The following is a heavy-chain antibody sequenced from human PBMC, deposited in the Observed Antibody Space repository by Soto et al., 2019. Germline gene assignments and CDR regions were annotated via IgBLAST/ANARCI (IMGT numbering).Heavy chain of an antibody. V-gene: IGHV1-18*01. CDR2: LSPYTDDP. J-gene: IGHJ5*02. D-gene: IGHD2-21*01. Sequence: QGQLVQSGVEVKKPGASVRVSCSASGNTFTNFGVTWVRQAPGQGLEWMGWLSPYTDDPSYAQKFQGRVTMTMDTSTNTAYLDLCSLPFDDTAVYYCAGVIPGPEARFHPWGQGTLVTVSS. CDR3: AGVIPGPEARFHP. CDR1: GNTFTNFG.